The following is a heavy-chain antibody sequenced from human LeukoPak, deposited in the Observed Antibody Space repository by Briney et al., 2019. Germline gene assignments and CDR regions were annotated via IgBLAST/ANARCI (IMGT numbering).Heavy chain of an antibody. Sequence: GGSLRLSCAASGFTFSSYGMHWVRQAQGKGLEWVAVISYDGSNKYYADSVKGRFTISRDNSKNTLYLQMNSLRAEDTAVYYCAKDSPGENKQWLVLEYWGQGTLVTVSS. V-gene: IGHV3-30*18. D-gene: IGHD6-19*01. J-gene: IGHJ4*02. CDR1: GFTFSSYG. CDR2: ISYDGSNK. CDR3: AKDSPGENKQWLVLEY.